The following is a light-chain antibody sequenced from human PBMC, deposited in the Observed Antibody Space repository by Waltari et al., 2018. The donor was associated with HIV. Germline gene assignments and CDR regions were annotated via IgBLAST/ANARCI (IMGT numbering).Light chain of an antibody. CDR3: QQRSNWPLT. CDR1: QSVNFY. Sequence: EIVLTQSPVTLSLSPGERATLSCRASQSVNFYLAWYQQRPGQAPRLLIHDASNRATGVPARFSGSGSGTDFTLTISSLEPDDFAVYFCQQRSNWPLTFGGGTKVEIK. J-gene: IGKJ4*01. V-gene: IGKV3-11*01. CDR2: DAS.